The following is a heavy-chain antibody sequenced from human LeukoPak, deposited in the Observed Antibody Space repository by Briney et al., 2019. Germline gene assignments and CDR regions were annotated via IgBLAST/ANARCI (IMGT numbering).Heavy chain of an antibody. CDR1: GLIVSNND. Sequence: GGSLRLSCAASGLIVSNNDMNWVRQAPGKGLEWVSLIYSGGSTYYADSVKGRFTISRDNSKNTLYLQMNSLRAEDTAVYYCARDLSVGALDTGGQGTLVTVSS. J-gene: IGHJ4*02. CDR2: IYSGGST. CDR3: ARDLSVGALDT. V-gene: IGHV3-53*01. D-gene: IGHD1-26*01.